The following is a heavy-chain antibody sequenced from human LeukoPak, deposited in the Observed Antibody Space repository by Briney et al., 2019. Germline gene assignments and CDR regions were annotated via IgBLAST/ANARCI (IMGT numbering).Heavy chain of an antibody. D-gene: IGHD2-21*01. CDR2: IIPIFGTA. V-gene: IGHV1-69*01. CDR3: PRAQRGVAYCGGDCYPKNAFDI. CDR1: GGTFSSYA. J-gene: IGHJ3*02. Sequence: AVNVSCKASGGTFSSYAISWVRQAPGQGLEWMGGIIPIFGTANYAQRFQGRVTITADQSTSTAYMELSSLRSEDTAVYYCPRAQRGVAYCGGDCYPKNAFDIWGQGTMVTVSS.